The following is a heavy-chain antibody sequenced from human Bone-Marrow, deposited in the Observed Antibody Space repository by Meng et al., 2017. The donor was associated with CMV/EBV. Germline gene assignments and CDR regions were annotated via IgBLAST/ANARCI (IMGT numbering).Heavy chain of an antibody. CDR2: IYYSGST. Sequence: SETLSLTCTVSGGSISSDYWSWIRQPPGKGLEWIGYIYYSGSTNYNPSLKSRVTISVDTSKNQFSLKLSSVTAADTAVYYCARDRLTPATSDYSNYHYYYYGMDVCGQGTTVTVSS. CDR3: ARDRLTPATSDYSNYHYYYYGMDV. V-gene: IGHV4-59*01. D-gene: IGHD4-11*01. CDR1: GGSISSDY. J-gene: IGHJ6*02.